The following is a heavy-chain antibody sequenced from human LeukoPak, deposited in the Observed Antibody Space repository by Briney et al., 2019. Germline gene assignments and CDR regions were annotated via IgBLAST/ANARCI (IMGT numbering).Heavy chain of an antibody. CDR2: METSGTV. CDR1: GGSIRSAGFY. J-gene: IGHJ5*02. Sequence: SETLCLTCTVSGGSIRSAGFYWCWVRQPTGKRLEWIGSMETSGTVMYIPSLGSRVTISIDTSKNQFSLRLTSVTAADTAVYYCMRDGETFITESSTDRHNWMDPWGQGSLVTVSS. CDR3: MRDGETFITESSTDRHNWMDP. D-gene: IGHD1-20*01. V-gene: IGHV4-61*02.